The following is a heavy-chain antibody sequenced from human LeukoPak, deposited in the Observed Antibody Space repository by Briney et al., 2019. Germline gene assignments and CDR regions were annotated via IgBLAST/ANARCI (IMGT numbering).Heavy chain of an antibody. V-gene: IGHV3-7*01. CDR1: GFTFSNSE. CDR3: ARETPDSSGWD. CDR2: IKQDGSQK. J-gene: IGHJ4*02. Sequence: PGGSLRLSCAASGFTFSNSEMSWVRQAPGKGLEWVANIKQDGSQKYYVDSVKGRFTISRDNAKNSLYLQMNSLRAEDTAVYYCARETPDSSGWDWGQGTLVTVSS. D-gene: IGHD6-19*01.